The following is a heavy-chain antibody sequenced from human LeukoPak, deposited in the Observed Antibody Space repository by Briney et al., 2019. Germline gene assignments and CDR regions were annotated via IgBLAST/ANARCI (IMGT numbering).Heavy chain of an antibody. V-gene: IGHV4-4*09. CDR1: GGSISSYY. J-gene: IGHJ5*02. Sequence: SETLSLTCTVSGGSISSYYWTWIRQPPGKGLEWIGYIYTSGTIKDNPSLKSRVTMSVDTSKNQFSLNLSSLTAADTAVYYCATSDTVSTYNWFDPWGQGTLVTVS. CDR3: ATSDTVSTYNWFDP. CDR2: IYTSGTI. D-gene: IGHD5/OR15-5a*01.